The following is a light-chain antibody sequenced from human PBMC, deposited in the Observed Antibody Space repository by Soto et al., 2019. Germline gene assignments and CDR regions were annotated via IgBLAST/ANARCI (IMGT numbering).Light chain of an antibody. J-gene: IGKJ1*01. CDR3: QKHNNGPWK. CDR1: QSITNY. CDR2: GTS. Sequence: DDQLTHSPSFLSASVGDRVTITCRASQSITNYLAWYQQKPGTAPKLLVYGTSTWQVGIPSRFSGSGSGTDFTLTISSLEPEDFAVYYCQKHNNGPWKFGRGTKVDNK. V-gene: IGKV1-9*01.